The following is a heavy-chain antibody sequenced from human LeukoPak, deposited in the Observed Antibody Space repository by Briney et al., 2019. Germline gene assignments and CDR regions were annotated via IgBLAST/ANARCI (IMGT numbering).Heavy chain of an antibody. CDR3: ARLRYCTNAVCP. J-gene: IGHJ5*02. CDR1: GVSFSGYY. D-gene: IGHD2-8*01. CDR2: INHSGST. Sequence: SETLSLTCAVYGVSFSGYYWSWIRQPPGKGLEWIGEINHSGSTNYNPSLKSRVTISVDTSKNQFSLKLSSVTAADTAVYYCARLRYCTNAVCPWGQGTLVTVSS. V-gene: IGHV4-34*01.